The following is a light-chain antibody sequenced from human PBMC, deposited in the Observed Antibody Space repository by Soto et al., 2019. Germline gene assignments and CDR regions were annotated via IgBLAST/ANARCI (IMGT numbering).Light chain of an antibody. J-gene: IGKJ3*01. Sequence: DIVLTQSPDSLAVSLGEMATINCKSSQSVFHSSDKRNCLAWYQKSPGQPPKLLIYWASTRESGVPDRFSGSGSGTDFTLTISSLQAEDVAVYYCQQYYDIATFGPGTKVDIK. CDR2: WAS. CDR3: QQYYDIAT. CDR1: QSVFHSSDKRNC. V-gene: IGKV4-1*01.